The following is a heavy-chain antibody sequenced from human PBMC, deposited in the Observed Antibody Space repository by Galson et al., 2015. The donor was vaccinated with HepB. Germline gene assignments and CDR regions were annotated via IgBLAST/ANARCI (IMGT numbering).Heavy chain of an antibody. Sequence: SLRLSCAVSGFKFSDFAMHWVRQAPGKGLEWEALISHNGEHQYYADSVRGRFTVSRDISKNTLFLHMNSLRPDDTATYYCARDPDDSEGYYMTFEYWGQGTLVTVSS. V-gene: IGHV3-30*04. D-gene: IGHD1-26*01. CDR1: GFKFSDFA. CDR3: ARDPDDSEGYYMTFEY. J-gene: IGHJ4*02. CDR2: ISHNGEHQ.